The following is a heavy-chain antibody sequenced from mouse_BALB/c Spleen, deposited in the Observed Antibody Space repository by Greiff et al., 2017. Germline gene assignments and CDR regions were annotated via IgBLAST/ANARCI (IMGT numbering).Heavy chain of an antibody. Sequence: DVMLVESGGGLVKPGGSLKLSCAASGFTFSSYAMSWVRQTPEKRLEWVASISSGGSTYYPDSVKGRFTISRDNARNILYLQMSSLRSEDTAMYYCARGHYYGAHWYFDVWGAGTTVTVSS. CDR2: ISSGGST. V-gene: IGHV5-6-5*01. J-gene: IGHJ1*01. D-gene: IGHD1-2*01. CDR1: GFTFSSYA. CDR3: ARGHYYGAHWYFDV.